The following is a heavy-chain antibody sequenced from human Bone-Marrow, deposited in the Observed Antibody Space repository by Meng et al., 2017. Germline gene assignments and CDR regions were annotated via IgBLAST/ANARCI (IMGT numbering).Heavy chain of an antibody. J-gene: IGHJ4*02. CDR2: ISSSGDSS. D-gene: IGHD5-18*01. CDR1: GFTFRSYA. CDR3: TLDTAMIN. Sequence: EVERRVVGGRLGLPGGSLRLACAASGFTFRSYAMNWVRQAPGEGLEWVSTISSSGDSSYYADSVEDRFTISRDNFKNTLYLRMNSLRAEDTAVYYCTLDTAMINWGQGTLVTVSS. V-gene: IGHV3-23*01.